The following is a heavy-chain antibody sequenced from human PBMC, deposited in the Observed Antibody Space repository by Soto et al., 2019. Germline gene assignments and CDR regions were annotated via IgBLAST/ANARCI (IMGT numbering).Heavy chain of an antibody. V-gene: IGHV4-31*03. Sequence: KTSETLSLTCTVSGGSISSGGYYWSWIRQHPGKGLEWIGYIYYSGSTYYNPSLKSRVTISVDTSKNQFSLKLSSVTAADTAVYYCARVTLGELLSFDAFDIWGQGTMVTVSS. CDR2: IYYSGST. D-gene: IGHD3-10*01. CDR3: ARVTLGELLSFDAFDI. J-gene: IGHJ3*02. CDR1: GGSISSGGYY.